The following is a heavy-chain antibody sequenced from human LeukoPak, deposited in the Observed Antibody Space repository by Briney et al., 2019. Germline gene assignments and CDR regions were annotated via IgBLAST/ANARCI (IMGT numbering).Heavy chain of an antibody. CDR2: ISYDGSNK. D-gene: IGHD6-13*01. V-gene: IGHV3-30-3*01. CDR3: AGAGAGIAAAGTPFDY. Sequence: GGSLRLSCVASGFTFSSYAMHWVRQAPGKGLEWVAVISYDGSNKYYADSVKGRFTISRDNSKNTLYLQMNSLRAEDTAVYYCAGAGAGIAAAGTPFDYWGQGTLVTVSS. J-gene: IGHJ4*02. CDR1: GFTFSSYA.